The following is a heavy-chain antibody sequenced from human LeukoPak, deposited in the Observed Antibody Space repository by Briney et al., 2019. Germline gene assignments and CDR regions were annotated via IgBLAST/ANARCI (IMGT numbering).Heavy chain of an antibody. CDR2: ISGGSGST. D-gene: IGHD3-22*01. V-gene: IGHV3-23*01. J-gene: IGHJ4*02. CDR3: AKHRFESGGYHSTD. CDR1: GLTFSSYA. Sequence: GGSLRLSCAASGLTFSSYAMSWVRQAPGKGLAWVSTISGGSGSTYCADSVKGRFTISRDNSKNTLYLQMNSLRDEDTAVYYCAKHRFESGGYHSTDWGQGTLVTVSS.